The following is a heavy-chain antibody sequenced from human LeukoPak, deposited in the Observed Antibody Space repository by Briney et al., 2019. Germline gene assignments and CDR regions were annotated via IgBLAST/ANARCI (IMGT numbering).Heavy chain of an antibody. CDR1: GGSISSYY. Sequence: PSETLSLTCTVSGGSISSYYWSWIRQSPGKGLEWIGYIYTSGSTNYNPSLKSRVTISVDTSKNQFSLKLSPVTAADTAVYYCARQSVIPGYYYYYMDVWGKGTTVSVSS. CDR2: IYTSGST. D-gene: IGHD4-11*01. J-gene: IGHJ6*03. V-gene: IGHV4-4*09. CDR3: ARQSVIPGYYYYYMDV.